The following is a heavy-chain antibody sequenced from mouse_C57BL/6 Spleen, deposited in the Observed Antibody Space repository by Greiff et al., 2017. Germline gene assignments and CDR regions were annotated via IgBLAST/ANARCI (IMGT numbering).Heavy chain of an antibody. V-gene: IGHV1-54*01. J-gene: IGHJ4*01. Sequence: VQLQQSGAELVRPGTSVKVSCKASGYAFTNYLIEWVKQRPGQGLEWIGVINPGSGGTNYNEKFKGKATLTADKSSSTAYMQLSSLTSEDSAVYFCARSGTGDAMDYWGQGTSVTVSS. D-gene: IGHD3-3*01. CDR3: ARSGTGDAMDY. CDR2: INPGSGGT. CDR1: GYAFTNYL.